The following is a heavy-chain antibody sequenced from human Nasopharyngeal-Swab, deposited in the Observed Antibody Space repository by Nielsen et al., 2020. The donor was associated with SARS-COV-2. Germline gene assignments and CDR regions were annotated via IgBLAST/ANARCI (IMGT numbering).Heavy chain of an antibody. Sequence: SETLSLTCAVYGGAFSGFYWSWIRQSPGEGLEWIGEINPSGSTDYNPSLKSRVSMSVDTSKIQVFLNLRSVTAADTALYYCARGRRERAPRYYYYGMDVWGQGTTVTVS. CDR3: ARGRRERAPRYYYYGMDV. V-gene: IGHV4-34*01. CDR1: GGAFSGFY. CDR2: INPSGST. J-gene: IGHJ6*02. D-gene: IGHD1-1*01.